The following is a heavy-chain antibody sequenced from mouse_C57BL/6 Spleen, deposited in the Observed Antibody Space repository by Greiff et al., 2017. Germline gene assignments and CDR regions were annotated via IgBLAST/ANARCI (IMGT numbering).Heavy chain of an antibody. CDR3: ATYYSNYDWFAY. CDR2: INYDGSST. V-gene: IGHV5-16*01. D-gene: IGHD2-5*01. J-gene: IGHJ3*01. Sequence: EVMLVESEGGLVQPGSSMKLSCTASGFTFSDYYMAWVRQVPEKGLEWVANINYDGSSTYYLDSLKSRFIISRDNAKNILYLQMSSLKSEDTATYYCATYYSNYDWFAYWSQGTLVTVSA. CDR1: GFTFSDYY.